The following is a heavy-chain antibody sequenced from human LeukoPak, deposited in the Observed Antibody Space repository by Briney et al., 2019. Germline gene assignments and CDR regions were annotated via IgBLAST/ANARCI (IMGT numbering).Heavy chain of an antibody. Sequence: PSETLSLTCAVYGGSFSGYYWSWIRQPPGKGLEWIGEINHSGSTNYNPSLKSRVTISIDTSKNQFSLKLNSVTAADTAVYYCARTVDSSGFSCFQFWGQGTLVTVSS. J-gene: IGHJ1*01. V-gene: IGHV4-34*01. CDR1: GGSFSGYY. D-gene: IGHD3-22*01. CDR2: INHSGST. CDR3: ARTVDSSGFSCFQF.